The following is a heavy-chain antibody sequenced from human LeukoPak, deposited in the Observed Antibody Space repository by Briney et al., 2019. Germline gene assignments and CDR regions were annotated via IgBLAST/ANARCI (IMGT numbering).Heavy chain of an antibody. CDR1: GFTFSSYP. J-gene: IGHJ6*03. CDR2: ISGSGGST. V-gene: IGHV3-23*01. D-gene: IGHD3-10*01. CDR3: AKSAIDRGYYYYYMDV. Sequence: GGSLTLSCAASGFTFSSYPMSWLRQAPGKGLEWVSAISGSGGSTYYADPVKGRFTISRDNSKNTLYLQMNSLRAEDTAVYYCAKSAIDRGYYYYYMDVWGKGTTVTVSS.